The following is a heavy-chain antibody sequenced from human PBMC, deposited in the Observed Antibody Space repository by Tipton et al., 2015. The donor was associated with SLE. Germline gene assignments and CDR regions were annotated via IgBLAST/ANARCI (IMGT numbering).Heavy chain of an antibody. CDR1: GGSFSGYY. CDR2: IYHSGST. CDR3: ARDRDEQDDAFDI. D-gene: IGHD5-24*01. V-gene: IGHV4-34*01. J-gene: IGHJ3*02. Sequence: TLSLTCAVYGGSFSGYYWSWIRQPPGKGLEWIGSIYHSGSTYYNPSLKSRVTISVDTSKNQFSLQLNSVTPEDTAVYFCARDRDEQDDAFDIWGQGTMVTVSS.